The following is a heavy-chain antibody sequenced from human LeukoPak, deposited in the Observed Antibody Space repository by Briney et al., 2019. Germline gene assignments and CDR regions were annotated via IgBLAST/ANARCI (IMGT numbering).Heavy chain of an antibody. CDR2: ISYDGSNK. CDR1: GFTFSTYA. V-gene: IGHV3-30-3*01. D-gene: IGHD5-24*01. CDR3: ARDPDQWLQEIDY. Sequence: TGGSLRLSCAASGFTFSTYAMHWVRQAPGKGLEWVAVISYDGSNKYYADSVKGRFTISRDKSKNTLYLQMNNLRVEDTAVYFCARDPDQWLQEIDYWGQGTLVTVSS. J-gene: IGHJ4*02.